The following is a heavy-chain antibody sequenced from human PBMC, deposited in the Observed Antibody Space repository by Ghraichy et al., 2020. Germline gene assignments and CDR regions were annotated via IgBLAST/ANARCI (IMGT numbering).Heavy chain of an antibody. Sequence: SVKVSCKASGGTFSSYAISWVRQAPGQGLEWLGRIIPILGIANYAQKFQGRVTITADKSTSTAYMELSSLRSEDTAVYYCATVDTAMDNYYYYGMDVWGQGTTVTVSS. CDR2: IIPILGIA. J-gene: IGHJ6*02. CDR1: GGTFSSYA. D-gene: IGHD5-18*01. CDR3: ATVDTAMDNYYYYGMDV. V-gene: IGHV1-69*04.